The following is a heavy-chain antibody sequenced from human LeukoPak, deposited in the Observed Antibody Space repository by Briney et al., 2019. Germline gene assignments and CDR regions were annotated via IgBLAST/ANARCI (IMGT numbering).Heavy chain of an antibody. D-gene: IGHD5-18*01. Sequence: GGSLRLSCAPPRFTSSIHWMYLLRQAPGEGLVWVSLINRGGSSTSYADSVKGRFTISRDNAKNTVYMHMNSLRAEDTAVYYCASGDEYTYGYCDYWGQGTLVTVSS. CDR2: INRGGSST. CDR1: RFTSSIHW. V-gene: IGHV3-74*01. CDR3: ASGDEYTYGYCDY. J-gene: IGHJ4*02.